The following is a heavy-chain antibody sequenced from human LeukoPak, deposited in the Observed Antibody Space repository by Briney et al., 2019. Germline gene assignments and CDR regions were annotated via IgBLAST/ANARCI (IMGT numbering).Heavy chain of an antibody. Sequence: MHWVRQAXXQGLEWMGIINPSGGSTSYAQKFQGRVTMTRDTSTSTVYMELSSLRSEDTAVYYCGLGLLERFDYWGQGTLVTVSS. D-gene: IGHD1-26*01. J-gene: IGHJ4*02. CDR3: GLGLLERFDY. CDR2: INPSGGST. V-gene: IGHV1-46*01.